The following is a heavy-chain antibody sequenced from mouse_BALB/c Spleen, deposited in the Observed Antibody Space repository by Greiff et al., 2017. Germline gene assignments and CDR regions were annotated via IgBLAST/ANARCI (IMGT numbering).Heavy chain of an antibody. Sequence: EVLLVESGPELMRPGASVKISCKASGYSFTSYYMHWVKQSPGKSLEWIGNIDPFNGGTSYNQKFKGKATLTVDKSSSTAYMHLSSVTSEDSADYYGTRWYYWSDEAWFAYWGQGTLVTVSA. CDR2: IDPFNGGT. V-gene: IGHV1S135*01. J-gene: IGHJ3*01. CDR3: TRWYYWSDEAWFAY. CDR1: GYSFTSYY. D-gene: IGHD1-1*01.